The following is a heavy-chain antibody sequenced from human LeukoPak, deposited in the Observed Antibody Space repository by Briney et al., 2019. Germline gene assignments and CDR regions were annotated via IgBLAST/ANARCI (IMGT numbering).Heavy chain of an antibody. CDR3: AGGSSDWYPNWLDP. J-gene: IGHJ5*02. Sequence: PGGSPRLFSADSAFTFSSYSMSWVRRALGEGLEEVSGISGSGGSTYYADSVKGRFTISRDNSNNTLYLQMNSLRAEDTAVYYCAGGSSDWYPNWLDPWGQGTLVTVSS. D-gene: IGHD6-13*01. V-gene: IGHV3-23*01. CDR1: AFTFSSYS. CDR2: ISGSGGST.